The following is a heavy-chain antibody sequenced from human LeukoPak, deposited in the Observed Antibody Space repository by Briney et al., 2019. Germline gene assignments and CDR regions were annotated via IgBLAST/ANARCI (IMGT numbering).Heavy chain of an antibody. Sequence: GGSLRLSCAASGFTFSSYAMSWVHQSPGKGLEWVSAISGSGGNTYSADSVKGRCTISRDNSLQTLFLHMNSLRAEDTAVYYCARGMSATSGYLELEYWGQGALVTVST. J-gene: IGHJ4*02. D-gene: IGHD3-22*01. CDR3: ARGMSATSGYLELEY. CDR1: GFTFSSYA. V-gene: IGHV3-23*01. CDR2: ISGSGGNT.